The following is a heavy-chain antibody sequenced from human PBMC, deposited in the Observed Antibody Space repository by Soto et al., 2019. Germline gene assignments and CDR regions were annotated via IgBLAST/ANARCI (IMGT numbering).Heavy chain of an antibody. CDR1: GFPFSSYA. V-gene: IGHV3-23*01. CDR3: AKAQDGYNSGPFDY. CDR2: ISGSGGRT. J-gene: IGHJ4*02. Sequence: EVQLLESGGGLVQPGGSLRLSCAASGFPFSSYAMSWVRQAPGKGLEWVSGISGSGGRTYRADSVKGRCTISRDNSKNTLYLQMSSLSAEDTAVYYCAKAQDGYNSGPFDYWGQGTLVTVSS. D-gene: IGHD5-12*01.